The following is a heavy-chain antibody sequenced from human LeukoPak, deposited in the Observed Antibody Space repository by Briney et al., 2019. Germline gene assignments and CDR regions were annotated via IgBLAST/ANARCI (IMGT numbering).Heavy chain of an antibody. J-gene: IGHJ4*02. Sequence: GGSLRLSCAASGFTFSSYSMNWVRQAPGKGLEWVSSINSSSSYIYYADSVKGRFTISRDNAKNSLYLQMNSLRAEDTAVYYCARDRFGYYDSSGYYSFDYWGQGTLVTVSS. CDR3: ARDRFGYYDSSGYYSFDY. V-gene: IGHV3-21*01. CDR1: GFTFSSYS. D-gene: IGHD3-22*01. CDR2: INSSSSYI.